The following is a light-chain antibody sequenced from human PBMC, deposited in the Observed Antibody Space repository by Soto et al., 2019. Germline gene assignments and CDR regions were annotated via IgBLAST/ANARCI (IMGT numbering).Light chain of an antibody. V-gene: IGKV3-15*01. Sequence: EIVFTQSPATLSVAPGERATFSCRASKSVSSNLAWYQQKPGQAPRLLIYGASIRATGIPARFSGSGSGTESTLTISSLQSEDFAVYYCQHYNNWPPWTFGQGTKVDIK. CDR3: QHYNNWPPWT. J-gene: IGKJ1*01. CDR2: GAS. CDR1: KSVSSN.